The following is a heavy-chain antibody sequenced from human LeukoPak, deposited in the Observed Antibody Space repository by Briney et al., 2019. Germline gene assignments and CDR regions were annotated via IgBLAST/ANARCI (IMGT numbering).Heavy chain of an antibody. CDR2: ISWNSGSI. Sequence: PGRSLRLSCAASGFTFDDYAMHWVRQAPGKGLEWVSGISWNSGSIGYADSVKGRFTISRDNAKNSLYLQMNSLRAEDTALYYCAKGGYHSSGWYVENNYFDYWGQGTLVTVSS. V-gene: IGHV3-9*01. D-gene: IGHD6-19*01. J-gene: IGHJ4*02. CDR3: AKGGYHSSGWYVENNYFDY. CDR1: GFTFDDYA.